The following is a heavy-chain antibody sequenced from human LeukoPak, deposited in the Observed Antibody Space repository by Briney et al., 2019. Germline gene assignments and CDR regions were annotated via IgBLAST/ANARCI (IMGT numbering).Heavy chain of an antibody. CDR1: GFTFSSYA. CDR2: ISGSGGST. V-gene: IGHV3-23*01. Sequence: GGSLRLSCAASGFTFSSYAMSWVRQAPGKGLEWVSAISGSGGSTYYADSVKGRFTISRDKSKNTLYLQMNSLRAEDAAVYYCAKEYCSSTSCSRQNAFDIWGQGTMVTVSS. D-gene: IGHD2-2*01. J-gene: IGHJ3*02. CDR3: AKEYCSSTSCSRQNAFDI.